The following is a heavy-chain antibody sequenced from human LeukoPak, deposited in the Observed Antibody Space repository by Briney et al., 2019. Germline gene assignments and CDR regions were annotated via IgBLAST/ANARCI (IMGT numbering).Heavy chain of an antibody. D-gene: IGHD2-2*01. Sequence: PGGSLRLSCAASGFTFSDYYMSWIPQAPGKGLEGVSYISSSSSYTKYADSVKGRFTISRDNAKNSLYLQMNSLRAEDTAAYYCARDVAGYCSSTSCYYYYYGMDVWGKGTTVTVSS. CDR3: ARDVAGYCSSTSCYYYYYGMDV. CDR1: GFTFSDYY. J-gene: IGHJ6*04. V-gene: IGHV3-11*06. CDR2: ISSSSSYT.